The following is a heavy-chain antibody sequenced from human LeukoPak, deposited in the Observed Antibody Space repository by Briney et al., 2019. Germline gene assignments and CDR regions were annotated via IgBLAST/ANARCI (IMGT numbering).Heavy chain of an antibody. J-gene: IGHJ4*02. CDR1: GFTFSSYW. CDR2: INSDGSST. D-gene: IGHD6-19*01. Sequence: PGGSLRLSCAASGFTFSSYWMHWVRQAPGKGLVWVSRINSDGSSTSYADSVKGRFTISRDNAKNTLYLQMNSLRDEDTAVYYCATYSSGWYLVYWGQGTLVTVSS. V-gene: IGHV3-74*01. CDR3: ATYSSGWYLVY.